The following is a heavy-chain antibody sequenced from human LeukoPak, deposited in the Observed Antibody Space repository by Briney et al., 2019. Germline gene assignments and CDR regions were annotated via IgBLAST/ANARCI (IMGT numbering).Heavy chain of an antibody. CDR2: IYTSGST. CDR3: ARVDVSEWGFDY. CDR1: GGSISSGSYY. V-gene: IGHV4-61*02. J-gene: IGHJ4*02. Sequence: SETLSLTCTVSGGSISSGSYYWSWIRQPAGKGLEWIGRIYTSGSTNYNPSLKSRVTISVDTSKNQFSLKLSSATAADTAVYYCARVDVSEWGFDYWGQGTLVTVSS. D-gene: IGHD3-16*01.